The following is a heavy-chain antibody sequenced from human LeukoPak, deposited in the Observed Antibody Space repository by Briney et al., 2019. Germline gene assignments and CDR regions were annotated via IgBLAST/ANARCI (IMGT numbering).Heavy chain of an antibody. Sequence: PGGSLRLSCAASGFTFSSYGMHWVRQAPGKGLEWVAVISYDGSNKYYADSVKGRFTISRDNSKNTLYLQMNSLRAEDTAVYYCAKVGKGYYGSGSYSSAFDIWGQGTMVTVSS. J-gene: IGHJ3*02. CDR2: ISYDGSNK. CDR3: AKVGKGYYGSGSYSSAFDI. CDR1: GFTFSSYG. V-gene: IGHV3-30*18. D-gene: IGHD3-10*01.